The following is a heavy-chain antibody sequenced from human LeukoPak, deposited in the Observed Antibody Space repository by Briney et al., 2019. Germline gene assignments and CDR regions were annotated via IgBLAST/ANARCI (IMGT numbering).Heavy chain of an antibody. V-gene: IGHV4-34*01. CDR1: GGSFSGYY. Sequence: SETLSLTCAVYGGSFSGYYWSWIRQPPGKGLEWIGEINHSGSTNYNPSLKSRVTISVDTSKNQFSLKLSSVTAADTAVYYCAPGGYYYGMDVWGQGTTVTVSS. CDR2: INHSGST. J-gene: IGHJ6*02. D-gene: IGHD3-10*01. CDR3: APGGYYYGMDV.